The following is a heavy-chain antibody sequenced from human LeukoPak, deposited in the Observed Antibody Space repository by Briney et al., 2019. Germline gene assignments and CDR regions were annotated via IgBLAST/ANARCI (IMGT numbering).Heavy chain of an antibody. Sequence: PGGSLRLSCAASGFTFSSYSMNWVRQAPGKGLEWVSSISSSSSYIYYADSVKGRFTISRDNAKNSLYLQMNSLRAEDTAVYYCARVSSYYDFWSGSNTNWFDPWGQGTLVTVSS. CDR2: ISSSSSYI. V-gene: IGHV3-21*01. D-gene: IGHD3-3*01. J-gene: IGHJ5*02. CDR3: ARVSSYYDFWSGSNTNWFDP. CDR1: GFTFSSYS.